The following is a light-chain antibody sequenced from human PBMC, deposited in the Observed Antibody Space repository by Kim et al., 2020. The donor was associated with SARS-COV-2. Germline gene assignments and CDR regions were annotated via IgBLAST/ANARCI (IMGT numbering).Light chain of an antibody. CDR2: LNSDGSH. CDR3: QTWGTGIQV. V-gene: IGLV4-69*01. Sequence: QPVLTQSPSASASLGDSVKLTCTLSSGHSSYAIAWHQQQPEKGPRYLMKLNSDGSHSKGDGIPDRFSGSSSGAERYLTISSLQSEDEADYYCQTWGTGIQVFGGGTQLTVL. CDR1: SGHSSYA. J-gene: IGLJ2*01.